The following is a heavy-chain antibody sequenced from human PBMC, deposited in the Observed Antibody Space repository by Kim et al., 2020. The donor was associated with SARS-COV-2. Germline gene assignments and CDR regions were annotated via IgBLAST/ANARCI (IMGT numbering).Heavy chain of an antibody. V-gene: IGHV4-34*01. J-gene: IGHJ5*02. CDR2: INHSGST. D-gene: IGHD6-13*01. CDR1: GGSFSGYY. CDR3: ARGYSSSWYSGWFDP. Sequence: SETLSLTCAVYGGSFSGYYWSWIRQPPGKGLEWIGEINHSGSTNYNPSLKSRVTISVDTSKNQFSLKLSSVTAADTAVYYCARGYSSSWYSGWFDPWGQGTLVTVSS.